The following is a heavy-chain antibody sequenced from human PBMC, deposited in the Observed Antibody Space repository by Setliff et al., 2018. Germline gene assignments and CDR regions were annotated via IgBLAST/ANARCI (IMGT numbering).Heavy chain of an antibody. Sequence: PSETLSLTCTVSGGSISSHYWSWIRQPPGKGLEWIGSIYYSGSTNYNPSLKSRVTISVDTSKNQFSLKLSSVTAADTAVYYCASYYDSSPRTDCFDYWGQGTLVTVSS. CDR3: ASYYDSSPRTDCFDY. D-gene: IGHD3-22*01. CDR1: GGSISSHY. V-gene: IGHV4-59*11. J-gene: IGHJ4*02. CDR2: IYYSGST.